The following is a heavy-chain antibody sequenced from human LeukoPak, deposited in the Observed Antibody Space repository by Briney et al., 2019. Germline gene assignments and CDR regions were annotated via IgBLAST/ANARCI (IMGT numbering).Heavy chain of an antibody. J-gene: IGHJ5*02. CDR1: GIIFSDAW. V-gene: IGHV3-15*07. CDR2: IKSKVDGGTI. D-gene: IGHD3-9*01. CDR3: AKVPRQHDNWFDP. Sequence: GGSLRLSCAVSGIIFSDAWMNWVRQAPGKGLEWVGRIKSKVDGGTIDYAAPVKGRFTISRDDAKNSLYLQMNSLRAEDTAIYYCAKVPRQHDNWFDPWGQGTPVTVSS.